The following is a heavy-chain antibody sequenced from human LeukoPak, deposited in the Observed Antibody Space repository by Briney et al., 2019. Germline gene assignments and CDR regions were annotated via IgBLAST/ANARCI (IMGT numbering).Heavy chain of an antibody. J-gene: IGHJ4*02. CDR3: ARRVGYFDY. V-gene: IGHV4-34*01. CDR2: INHSGST. D-gene: IGHD1-26*01. CDR1: GGSFSGYY. Sequence: SETLSLTCAVYGGSFSGYYWSWIRQPPGKGLEWIGEINHSGSTNYNPSLKSRVTISVDTSKNQFSLRLSSVTAADTAVYYCARRVGYFDYWGQGTLVTVSS.